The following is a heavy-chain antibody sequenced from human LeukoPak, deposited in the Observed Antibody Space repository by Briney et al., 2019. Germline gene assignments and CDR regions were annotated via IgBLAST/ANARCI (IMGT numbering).Heavy chain of an antibody. CDR3: AKDLGPAKTRSFDY. Sequence: GGSLRLSCAASGFTFSSYGMHWVRQAPGKGLEGVAFIRYDGSNKYYADSVKGRFTISRDNSKNTLYLQMNSLRAEDTAVYYCAKDLGPAKTRSFDYWGQGTLVTVSS. V-gene: IGHV3-30*02. J-gene: IGHJ4*02. CDR1: GFTFSSYG. CDR2: IRYDGSNK. D-gene: IGHD2-2*01.